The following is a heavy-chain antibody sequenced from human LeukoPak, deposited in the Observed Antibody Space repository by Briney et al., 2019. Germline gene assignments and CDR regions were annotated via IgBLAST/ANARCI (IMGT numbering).Heavy chain of an antibody. CDR3: LRGGDRFWSGSIDI. CDR1: GFTFNSYG. Sequence: GSLRLSCAASGFTFNSYGMHWVRQAPGKGLEWVAVIAHDANNKNHGDSVKGRFTISRDNSKNTLYMQMNSLRAEDTAVYYCLRGGDRFWSGSIDIWGQGTTVTVSS. D-gene: IGHD3-3*01. CDR2: IAHDANNK. J-gene: IGHJ6*02. V-gene: IGHV3-30*03.